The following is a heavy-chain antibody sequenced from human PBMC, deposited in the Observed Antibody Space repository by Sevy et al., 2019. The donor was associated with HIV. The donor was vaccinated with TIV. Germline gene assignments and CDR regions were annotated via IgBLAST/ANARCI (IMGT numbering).Heavy chain of an antibody. CDR3: TNYVNY. J-gene: IGHJ4*02. CDR1: GFTFSSYS. V-gene: IGHV3-48*04. Sequence: GGSLRLSCAASGFTFSSYSMNWVRQAPGKGLEWVSYISSGFSKSYADSVKGRFTISRDNTKNSLYLQMNSLRAEDTAVYYCTNYVNYWGQGTLVTVSS. CDR2: ISSGFSK.